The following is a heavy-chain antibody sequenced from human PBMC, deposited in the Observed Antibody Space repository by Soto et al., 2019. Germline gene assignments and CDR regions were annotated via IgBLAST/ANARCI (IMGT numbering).Heavy chain of an antibody. CDR1: GVTCISYS. D-gene: IGHD4-17*01. J-gene: IGHJ5*01. V-gene: IGHV3-48*02. CDR3: AKVTRYGDYVRWFDS. CDR2: ISSSSTI. Sequence: GGSLRLSCAASGVTCISYSMNWVRQAPGKGLEWVSYISSSSTIYYADSVKGRFTISRDNAKNSLYLQMNSLRDEDTAVYYCAKVTRYGDYVRWFDSWGQGTLVTVSS.